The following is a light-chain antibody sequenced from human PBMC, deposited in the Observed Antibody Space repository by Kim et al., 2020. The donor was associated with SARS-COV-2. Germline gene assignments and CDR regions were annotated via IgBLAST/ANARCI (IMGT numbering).Light chain of an antibody. CDR3: NSRDRSGNYVV. Sequence: SELTQDPAVSVALGQTVRITCQGDSLRTYYASWYQQKPGQAPVLVMYGEDNRPSGIPDRFSGSNSGNTASLTITGAQAEDEADYYCNSRDRSGNYVVFGGGTQLTVL. V-gene: IGLV3-19*01. J-gene: IGLJ2*01. CDR1: SLRTYY. CDR2: GED.